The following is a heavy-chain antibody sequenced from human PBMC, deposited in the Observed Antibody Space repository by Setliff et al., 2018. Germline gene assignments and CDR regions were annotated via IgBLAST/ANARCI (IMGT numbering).Heavy chain of an antibody. CDR1: GGIFSSYA. J-gene: IGHJ4*02. V-gene: IGHV1-69*13. CDR3: ARLLPLVGPGGPFDY. Sequence: GASVKVSCKASGGIFSSYAISWVRQAPGQGLGWMGGIIPIFGTANYAHKFQGRVTITADESTSTAYMELSSLRSEDTAVYYCARLLPLVGPGGPFDYWGQGTLVTVSS. D-gene: IGHD3-16*01. CDR2: IIPIFGTA.